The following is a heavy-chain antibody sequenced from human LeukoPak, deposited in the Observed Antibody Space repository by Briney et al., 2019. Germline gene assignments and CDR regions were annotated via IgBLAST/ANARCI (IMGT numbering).Heavy chain of an antibody. V-gene: IGHV4-30-2*01. Sequence: SETLSLTCVVSGGSISSGGYSWSWIRQPPGKGLEWIGYIYHSGNTYYNPSLKSRVTISVDRSKNQFSLKLSSVTAADTAVYYCARAGVVITDNWFDPWGQGTLVTVSS. CDR3: ARAGVVITDNWFDP. D-gene: IGHD3-3*01. CDR1: GGSISSGGYS. J-gene: IGHJ5*02. CDR2: IYHSGNT.